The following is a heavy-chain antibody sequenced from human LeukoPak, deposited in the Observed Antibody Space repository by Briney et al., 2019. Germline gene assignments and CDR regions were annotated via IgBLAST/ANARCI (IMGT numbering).Heavy chain of an antibody. J-gene: IGHJ4*02. CDR1: GGSISSGGYY. CDR2: IYYSGST. Sequence: SETLSLTCTVSGGSISSGGYYWSWIRQHPGKGLEWIGYIYYSGSTYYNPSLKSRVTISVDTSKNQFSLKLSSVTAADTAVYYCARQQLDLYYFDYWGQGTLVTVSS. D-gene: IGHD6-13*01. V-gene: IGHV4-31*03. CDR3: ARQQLDLYYFDY.